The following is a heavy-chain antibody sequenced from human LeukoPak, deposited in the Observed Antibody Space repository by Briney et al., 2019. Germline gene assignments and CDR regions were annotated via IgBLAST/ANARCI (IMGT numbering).Heavy chain of an antibody. J-gene: IGHJ4*02. V-gene: IGHV3-48*02. Sequence: GGSLRFSCAASGFIFNSHSMNWVRQAPGQGLEWVSYISSGSSTIYYADSVKGRFTISRDNAKNSLYLQMSSLRDEDTAVYYCAREQVPLGTGIDYWGQGTLVTVSS. D-gene: IGHD3/OR15-3a*01. CDR1: GFIFNSHS. CDR3: AREQVPLGTGIDY. CDR2: ISSGSSTI.